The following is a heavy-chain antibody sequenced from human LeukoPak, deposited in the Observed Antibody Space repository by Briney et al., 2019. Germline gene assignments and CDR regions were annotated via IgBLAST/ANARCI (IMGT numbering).Heavy chain of an antibody. CDR3: ATARLWFGELLSSNYFDY. CDR1: GYTFTSYS. J-gene: IGHJ4*02. V-gene: IGHV1-18*01. CDR2: ISAYNGNT. D-gene: IGHD3-10*01. Sequence: GASVKVSCKASGYTFTSYSISWVRQAPGQGLEWMGWISAYNGNTNYAQKLQGRVTMTTDTSTSTAYMELRSLRSDDTAVYYCATARLWFGELLSSNYFDYWGQGTLVTVSS.